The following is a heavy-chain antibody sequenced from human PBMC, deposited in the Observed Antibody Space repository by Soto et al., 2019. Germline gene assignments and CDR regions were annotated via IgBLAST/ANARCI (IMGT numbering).Heavy chain of an antibody. CDR2: ISTYDDKT. D-gene: IGHD2-15*01. Sequence: QVQLVQSGAEVKTPRASVKVSCRASGYSFRTHGISWVRQAPGQGLEWMGWISTYDDKTNFPQKFQGRITMTTDTSTSTAYMELRSLRSDDTAVYFCARDLGYCNSSGCFRNWFDPWGQGTLVTVSS. CDR3: ARDLGYCNSSGCFRNWFDP. J-gene: IGHJ5*02. CDR1: GYSFRTHG. V-gene: IGHV1-18*01.